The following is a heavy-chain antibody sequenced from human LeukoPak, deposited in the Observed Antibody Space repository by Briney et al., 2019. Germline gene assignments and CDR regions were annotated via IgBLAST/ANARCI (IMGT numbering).Heavy chain of an antibody. V-gene: IGHV3-23*01. CDR3: AKEPGVAVADPPYFDY. CDR1: GFTFSSYA. CDR2: ISGSGGST. J-gene: IGHJ4*02. Sequence: PGGSLRLSCAPSGFTFSSYAMSWVRQAPGKGLEWVSVISGSGGSTNYADSVKGRFTISRDNSKNTLYLQMNSLRAEDTAVYYCAKEPGVAVADPPYFDYWGQGTLVTVSS. D-gene: IGHD6-19*01.